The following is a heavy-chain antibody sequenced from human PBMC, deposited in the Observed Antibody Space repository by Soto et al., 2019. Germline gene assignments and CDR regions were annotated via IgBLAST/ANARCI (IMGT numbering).Heavy chain of an antibody. V-gene: IGHV4-59*08. CDR1: GGSISGYY. CDR2: IHYSGSS. J-gene: IGHJ4*02. D-gene: IGHD1-1*01. CDR3: ARHSNEYRKSLDY. Sequence: SETLSLTCTVSGGSISGYYWSWIRQPPGKGLEWIAYIHYSGSSNSNPSLKSRVTISVDTSRNQFSLKLTSVTAADTAVYYCARHSNEYRKSLDYWGQETLVTVSS.